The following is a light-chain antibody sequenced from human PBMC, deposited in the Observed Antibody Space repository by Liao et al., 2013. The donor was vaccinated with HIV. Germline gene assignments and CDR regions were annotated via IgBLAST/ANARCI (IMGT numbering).Light chain of an antibody. V-gene: IGLV3-21*04. Sequence: SYVLTQPPSVSVAPGKTARITCGRNNVGSKTVHWYQQKPGQAPVLVIYYDSDRPSGIPERFSGSNSGNTATLTISSVAAGDEADYYCQVWHSGSDHYVFGTGTKVTVL. J-gene: IGLJ1*01. CDR3: QVWHSGSDHYV. CDR1: NVGSKT. CDR2: YDS.